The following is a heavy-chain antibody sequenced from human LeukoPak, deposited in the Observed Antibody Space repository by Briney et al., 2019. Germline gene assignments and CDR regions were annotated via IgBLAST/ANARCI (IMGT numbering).Heavy chain of an antibody. J-gene: IGHJ4*02. CDR3: VKEGYSSSWANFDY. CDR1: GFTFSSYA. CDR2: IRGSGDTT. V-gene: IGHV3-23*01. D-gene: IGHD6-13*01. Sequence: GGSLRLSCAASGFTFSSYAMTWVRQAPGKGLEWVSAIRGSGDTTYYVDSVKGRFTISRDNSKNTLYLQMNSLRAEDTALYYCVKEGYSSSWANFDYWGQGTLVTVSS.